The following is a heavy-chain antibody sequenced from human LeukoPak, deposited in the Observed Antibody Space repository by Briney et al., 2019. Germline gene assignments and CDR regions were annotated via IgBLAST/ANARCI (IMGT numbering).Heavy chain of an antibody. CDR2: IYYSGST. CDR1: GGSISSGGYY. J-gene: IGHJ4*02. Sequence: SETLSVTCTVSGGSISSGGYYWSWIRRHPGKGLEWIGYIYYSGSTYYNPSLKSRVTISVDTSKNQFSLKLSSVTAADTAVYYCAREAPGGYYDSSGYPLGRFDYWGQGTLVTVSS. D-gene: IGHD3-22*01. V-gene: IGHV4-31*03. CDR3: AREAPGGYYDSSGYPLGRFDY.